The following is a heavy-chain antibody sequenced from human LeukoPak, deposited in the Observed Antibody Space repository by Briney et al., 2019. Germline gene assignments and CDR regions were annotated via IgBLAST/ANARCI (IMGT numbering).Heavy chain of an antibody. CDR1: GFTFSACE. Sequence: GGSLRLSCAISGFTFSACELTWVRQAPGKGLEWVSYISRSGSTRYYADSVKGRFTISRDNAKNSLYLQMNSLRAEDTAVYYCARVATMVRVPLDALDIWGQGSMVSVSS. J-gene: IGHJ3*02. V-gene: IGHV3-48*03. CDR2: ISRSGSTR. D-gene: IGHD3-10*01. CDR3: ARVATMVRVPLDALDI.